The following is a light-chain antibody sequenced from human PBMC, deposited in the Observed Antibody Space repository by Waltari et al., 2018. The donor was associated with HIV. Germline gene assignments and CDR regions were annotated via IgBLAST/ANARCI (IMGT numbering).Light chain of an antibody. CDR3: SSYTRSTRTTAWL. J-gene: IGLJ2*01. Sequence: QSALTQPASVSGAPGQSITISCTGTASDIGDYNYVSWYQQHPGKAPKLVIYDVSNRPSGISTRFSGSKSGTAGSLTISGLQAEDEAVYYCSSYTRSTRTTAWLFGGGTRLTVL. V-gene: IGLV2-14*03. CDR1: ASDIGDYNY. CDR2: DVS.